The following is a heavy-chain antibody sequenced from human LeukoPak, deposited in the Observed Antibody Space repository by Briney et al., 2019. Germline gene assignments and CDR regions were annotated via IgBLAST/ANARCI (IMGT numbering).Heavy chain of an antibody. Sequence: PSQTLSLTFTVSGGSISSGDYYWSWIRQHPGKGLEWIGYIYYSGSTYYNPSLKSRVTISVDTSKNQFSLKLSSVTAADTAVYYCARTDCSSTSCYAMWWFDPWGQGTLVTVSS. CDR2: IYYSGST. J-gene: IGHJ5*02. CDR1: GGSISSGDYY. V-gene: IGHV4-31*03. D-gene: IGHD2-2*01. CDR3: ARTDCSSTSCYAMWWFDP.